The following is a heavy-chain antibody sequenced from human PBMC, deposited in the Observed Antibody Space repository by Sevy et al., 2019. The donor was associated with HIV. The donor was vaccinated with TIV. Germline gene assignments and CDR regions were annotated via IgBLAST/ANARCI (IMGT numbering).Heavy chain of an antibody. D-gene: IGHD3-10*01. J-gene: IGHJ3*02. CDR1: GFSFTWSW. Sequence: GGSLRLSCAASGFSFTWSWMSWVRQTPEKGLEWVAKIKQDGSEKNYVDSVKGRLTNSRDKARNSSYLQMNSLGAEDTAVYYCASKVGSRPNDAFDTWGQGTRVTVSS. CDR2: IKQDGSEK. CDR3: ASKVGSRPNDAFDT. V-gene: IGHV3-7*01.